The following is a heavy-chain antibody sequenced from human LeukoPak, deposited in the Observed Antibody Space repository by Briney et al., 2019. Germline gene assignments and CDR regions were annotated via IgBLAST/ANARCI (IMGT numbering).Heavy chain of an antibody. CDR3: AKDHSSYQGNYFDY. J-gene: IGHJ4*02. Sequence: GGSLRLSCAASGFTFSSYAMHWVRQAPGKGLEWVAVISYDGSNKYYADSVKGRFTISRDNSKNTLYLQMNSLRAEDTAVYYCAKDHSSYQGNYFDYWGQGTLVTVSS. D-gene: IGHD1-26*01. CDR1: GFTFSSYA. CDR2: ISYDGSNK. V-gene: IGHV3-30*04.